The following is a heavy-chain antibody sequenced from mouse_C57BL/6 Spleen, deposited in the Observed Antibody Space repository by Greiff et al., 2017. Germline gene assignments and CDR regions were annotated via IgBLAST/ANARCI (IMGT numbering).Heavy chain of an antibody. CDR1: GYTFTSYW. Sequence: VQLQQSGTVLARPGASVKMSCKTSGYTFTSYWMHWVKQRPGQGLEWIGAIYPGNSDTSYNQKFKGKAKLTAVTSASTAYMELSSLTNEDSAVYYCTKRDDSYWYFDVWGTGTTVTVSS. CDR2: IYPGNSDT. D-gene: IGHD2-4*01. V-gene: IGHV1-5*01. CDR3: TKRDDSYWYFDV. J-gene: IGHJ1*03.